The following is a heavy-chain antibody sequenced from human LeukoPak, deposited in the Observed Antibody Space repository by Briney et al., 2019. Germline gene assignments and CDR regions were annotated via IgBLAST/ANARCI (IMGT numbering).Heavy chain of an antibody. J-gene: IGHJ4*02. CDR1: GFTFSSYG. Sequence: PGGSLRLSCAASGFTFSSYGMHWVRQAPGKGLEWVAFIRYDGSNKYYADSVKGRFTISRDNSKNTLYLQMNSLRAEDTAVYYCARDDSDCSGGSCYSGRIDYWGQGTLVTVSS. CDR2: IRYDGSNK. V-gene: IGHV3-30*02. D-gene: IGHD2-15*01. CDR3: ARDDSDCSGGSCYSGRIDY.